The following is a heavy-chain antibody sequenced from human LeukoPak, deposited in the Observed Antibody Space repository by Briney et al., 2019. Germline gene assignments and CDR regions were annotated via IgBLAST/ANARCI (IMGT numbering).Heavy chain of an antibody. V-gene: IGHV3-33*01. D-gene: IGHD5-12*01. CDR3: ARGLEDIVATTYFDY. Sequence: GGSLRLSCAASGFTFSSYGMHWVRQAPGKGLEWVAVIWYDGSNKYYADSVKGRFTISRDNSKNTLYLQMNGLRAEDTAVYYCARGLEDIVATTYFDYWGQGTLVTVSS. J-gene: IGHJ4*02. CDR1: GFTFSSYG. CDR2: IWYDGSNK.